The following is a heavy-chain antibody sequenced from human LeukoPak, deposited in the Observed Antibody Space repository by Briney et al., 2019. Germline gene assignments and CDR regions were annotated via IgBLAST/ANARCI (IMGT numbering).Heavy chain of an antibody. J-gene: IGHJ4*02. CDR2: ISSSSYI. Sequence: PGGSLRPSCAASGFTFSTYTMNWVRQAPGKGLEWVSFISSSSYIYYADSVKGRFTISRDNTKKSLYLQMNSLRAEDTAVYYCARDFSGYDYNFDYWGQGTLVTVSS. V-gene: IGHV3-21*01. D-gene: IGHD5-12*01. CDR3: ARDFSGYDYNFDY. CDR1: GFTFSTYT.